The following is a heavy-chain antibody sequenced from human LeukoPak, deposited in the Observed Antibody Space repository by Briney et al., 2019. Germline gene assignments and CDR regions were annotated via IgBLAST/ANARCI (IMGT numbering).Heavy chain of an antibody. CDR3: ARDLVTVTKGFDI. V-gene: IGHV4-39*07. CDR2: IYYSGST. CDR1: GGSITSSRYY. J-gene: IGHJ3*02. D-gene: IGHD4-17*01. Sequence: PSETLSLTCSVSGGSITSSRYYWGWIRQSPGGGLEWIGTIYYSGSTYYNPSLRSRVTISADTSKNQFSLKLTSVTAADTAVYYCARDLVTVTKGFDIWGQGTMVSVSS.